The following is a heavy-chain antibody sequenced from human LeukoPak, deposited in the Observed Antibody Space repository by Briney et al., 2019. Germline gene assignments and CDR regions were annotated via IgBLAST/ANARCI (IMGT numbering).Heavy chain of an antibody. V-gene: IGHV4-61*02. Sequence: SETLSLTCTVSGGSISSGSYYWSWIRQPAGKGLEWIGRIYTSGSTNYNPSLKSRVTISVDTSKNQFSLKLSSVTAADTAVYYCARVGIYGTYDYWGQGTLVTVSS. J-gene: IGHJ4*02. CDR3: ARVGIYGTYDY. D-gene: IGHD1-14*01. CDR1: GGSISSGSYY. CDR2: IYTSGST.